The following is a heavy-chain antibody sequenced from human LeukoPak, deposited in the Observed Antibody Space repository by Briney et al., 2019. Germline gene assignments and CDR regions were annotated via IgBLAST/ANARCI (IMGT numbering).Heavy chain of an antibody. D-gene: IGHD6-19*01. Sequence: GGSLRLSCAASGFTFSSYWMSWVRQAPGKGLEWVANIKQDGSEKYYVDSVKGRFTISRDNAKNSLYLQMNSLRAEDTAVYYCARAGLYSSGWSPFDYWGQGTLVTVSS. CDR3: ARAGLYSSGWSPFDY. J-gene: IGHJ4*02. CDR2: IKQDGSEK. V-gene: IGHV3-7*01. CDR1: GFTFSSYW.